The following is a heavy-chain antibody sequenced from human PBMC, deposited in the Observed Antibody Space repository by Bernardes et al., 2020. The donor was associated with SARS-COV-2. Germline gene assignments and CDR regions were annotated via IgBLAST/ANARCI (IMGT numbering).Heavy chain of an antibody. D-gene: IGHD6-13*01. V-gene: IGHV4-59*08. Sequence: SETLSLTCTVFGGSISSYYWSWIRQPPGKGLEWIGYIYDSGSTSYHPSLKSRVTISVDTSKNQFSLKVRSVTAADTAVYYCERRGSSWYWYFDRWGRGTLVTVSS. CDR2: IYDSGST. J-gene: IGHJ2*01. CDR3: ERRGSSWYWYFDR. CDR1: GGSISSYY.